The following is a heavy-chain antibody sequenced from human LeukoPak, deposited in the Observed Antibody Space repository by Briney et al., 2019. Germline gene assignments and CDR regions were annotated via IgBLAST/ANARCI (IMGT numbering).Heavy chain of an antibody. CDR2: ISSSSSTI. J-gene: IGHJ4*02. CDR3: AREPRYYYDSSGYQDY. D-gene: IGHD3-22*01. Sequence: GGSLRLSCVASGFTFSSYSMNWVRQAPGKGLEWVSYISSSSSTIYYADSVKGRFTISRDNAKNSLYLQMNSLRAEDTAVYYCAREPRYYYDSSGYQDYWGQGTLVTVSS. CDR1: GFTFSSYS. V-gene: IGHV3-48*01.